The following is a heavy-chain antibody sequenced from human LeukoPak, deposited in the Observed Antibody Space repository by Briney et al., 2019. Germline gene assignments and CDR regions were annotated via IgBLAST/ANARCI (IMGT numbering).Heavy chain of an antibody. V-gene: IGHV3-74*01. J-gene: IGHJ4*02. CDR1: GFTFSQYW. D-gene: IGHD6-19*01. CDR2: INTDGTVT. CDR3: ATKQWLAPPPDS. Sequence: GGSLRLSCAASGFTFSQYWMLWVRHAPGKGLESVSRINTDGTVTTYADSVKGRFTVSRDNADNTMFLQMNSVRDEDTAVYYCATKQWLAPPPDSWGQGTPVTVSS.